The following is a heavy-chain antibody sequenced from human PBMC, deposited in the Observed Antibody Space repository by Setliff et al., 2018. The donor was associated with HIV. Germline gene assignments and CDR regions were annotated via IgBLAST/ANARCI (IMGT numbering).Heavy chain of an antibody. V-gene: IGHV3-20*04. Sequence: GGSLRLSCAASGFTFDDYGMNWVRQVPGKGLEWVSGIDGNGDIRGYADSVRGRFTISRDTAKTSLYLEMNSLRVEDTALYYCAKDYTPTFWEYNWFDVWGQGTQVTVSS. D-gene: IGHD3-16*01. J-gene: IGHJ5*02. CDR2: IDGNGDIR. CDR3: AKDYTPTFWEYNWFDV. CDR1: GFTFDDYG.